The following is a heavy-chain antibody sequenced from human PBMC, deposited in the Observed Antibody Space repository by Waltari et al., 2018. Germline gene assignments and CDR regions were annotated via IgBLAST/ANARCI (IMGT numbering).Heavy chain of an antibody. CDR2: INPNSGDT. CDR1: GYTFTAYY. V-gene: IGHV1-2*06. Sequence: QVQLVQSGAEVKKPGASVKVSCTASGYTFTAYYMHWVRQAPGQGLEWMGRINPNSGDTNYAQKFQGRVTMTRDTSISTAYMELSRLRSDDTAVYYCASGDQSWFDPWGQGTLVTVSS. D-gene: IGHD2-21*02. CDR3: ASGDQSWFDP. J-gene: IGHJ5*02.